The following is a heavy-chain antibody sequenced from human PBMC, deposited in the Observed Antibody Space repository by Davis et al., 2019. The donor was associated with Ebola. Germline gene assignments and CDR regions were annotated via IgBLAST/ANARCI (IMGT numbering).Heavy chain of an antibody. CDR2: IFPGDSDV. V-gene: IGHV5-51*01. D-gene: IGHD1-14*01. CDR3: ARQAYNIPYGDF. Sequence: TVSCKGSGYNFPIYWIGWVRQMPGKGLEWVGIIFPGDSDVRYSPSFRGLVTISADRSIRTAYLQWGSLRASDTAVYYCARQAYNIPYGDFWGQGTLVTVSS. J-gene: IGHJ4*02. CDR1: GYNFPIYW.